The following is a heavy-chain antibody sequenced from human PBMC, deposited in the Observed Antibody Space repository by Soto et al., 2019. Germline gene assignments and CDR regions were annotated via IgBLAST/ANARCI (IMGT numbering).Heavy chain of an antibody. V-gene: IGHV4-28*01. CDR3: ARREIQGPIDY. J-gene: IGHJ4*02. CDR1: GYSISSSNW. CDR2: IYYSGTT. Sequence: SETLSLTCAVSGYSISSSNWWGWIRQPPGKGLEWIGDIYYSGTTYYNPSLKSRVTMSVDTSRNQFSLKLTSVTAVDTAVYYCARREIQGPIDYWGQGTLVTVSS. D-gene: IGHD1-26*01.